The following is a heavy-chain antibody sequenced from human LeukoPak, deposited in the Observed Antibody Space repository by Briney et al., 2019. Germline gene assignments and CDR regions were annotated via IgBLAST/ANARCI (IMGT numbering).Heavy chain of an antibody. CDR3: ASMVVRGAPVGDY. Sequence: PSETLSLTCAVYGGSSSGYYWSWIRQPPGKGLEWIGEINHSGSTNYNPSLKSRVTISVDTSKNQFSLKLSSVTAADTAVYYCASMVVRGAPVGDYWGQGTLVTVSS. D-gene: IGHD3-10*01. CDR2: INHSGST. V-gene: IGHV4-34*01. CDR1: GGSSSGYY. J-gene: IGHJ4*02.